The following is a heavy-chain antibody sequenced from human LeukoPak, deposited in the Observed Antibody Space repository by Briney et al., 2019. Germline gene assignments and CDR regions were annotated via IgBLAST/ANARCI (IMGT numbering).Heavy chain of an antibody. V-gene: IGHV3-48*03. Sequence: GGSLRLSCAASGFTFSSYEMNWVRQAPGKGLEWVSYISSSGSTKYYEDSVKGRFTTSRDNAKNSLYLQVNSLRAEDTAVYYCATSGYDDYWGQGTLVTVSS. CDR3: ATSGYDDY. CDR1: GFTFSSYE. J-gene: IGHJ4*02. CDR2: ISSSGSTK. D-gene: IGHD5-12*01.